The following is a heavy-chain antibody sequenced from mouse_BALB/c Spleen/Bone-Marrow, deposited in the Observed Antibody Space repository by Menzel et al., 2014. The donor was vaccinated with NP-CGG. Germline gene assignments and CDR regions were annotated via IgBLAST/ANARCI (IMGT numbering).Heavy chain of an antibody. CDR1: GFTFSSFG. J-gene: IGHJ4*01. D-gene: IGHD2-4*01. V-gene: IGHV5-17*02. CDR3: ARKGAMITHYYAMDY. CDR2: ISNGSRTI. Sequence: EVQLVESGGGLVQPGGSRKLSCAASGFTFSSFGMHWVRQAPEKGLERAAYISNGSRTIYYADTVKGRFTISRDNPKNTLFLQMTSLRSEDTAMYYCARKGAMITHYYAMDYWGQGTSVTVSS.